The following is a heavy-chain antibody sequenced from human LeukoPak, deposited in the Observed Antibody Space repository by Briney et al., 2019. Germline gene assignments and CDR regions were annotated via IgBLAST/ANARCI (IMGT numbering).Heavy chain of an antibody. CDR2: IIPIFGTA. J-gene: IGHJ3*02. Sequence: SVRVSCKASRGTFSSYGISWVRQAPGQGLEWMGGIIPIFGTANYAQKLQGRVTMTTDTSTSTAYMELRSLRSDDTAVYYCAREHCSSTSCYVAAFDIWGQGTMVTVSS. CDR1: RGTFSSYG. V-gene: IGHV1-69*05. D-gene: IGHD2-2*01. CDR3: AREHCSSTSCYVAAFDI.